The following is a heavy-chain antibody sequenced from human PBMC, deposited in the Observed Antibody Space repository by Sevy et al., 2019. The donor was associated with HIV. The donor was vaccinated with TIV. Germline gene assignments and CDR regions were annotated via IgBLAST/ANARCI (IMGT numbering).Heavy chain of an antibody. Sequence: GGSLRLSCAASGFTFSSYAMHWVRQAPGKGLEWVAVISYDGSNKYYADSVKGRFTISRDNSKNTLYLQMNSLRAEDTAVYYCARGYGDTGYYYYYGMDVWGQGPTITVSS. CDR1: GFTFSSYA. CDR2: ISYDGSNK. CDR3: ARGYGDTGYYYYYGMDV. V-gene: IGHV3-30*04. D-gene: IGHD4-17*01. J-gene: IGHJ6*02.